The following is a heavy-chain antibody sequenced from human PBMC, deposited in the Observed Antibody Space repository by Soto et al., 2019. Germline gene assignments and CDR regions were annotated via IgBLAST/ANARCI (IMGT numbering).Heavy chain of an antibody. CDR1: GFTFSSYG. CDR3: ARGNMPRSKWELPYYFDY. V-gene: IGHV3-33*01. J-gene: IGHJ4*02. CDR2: IWYDGSNK. Sequence: GGSLRLSCAASGFTFSSYGMHWVRQAPGKGLEWVAVIWYDGSNKYYADSVKGRFTISRDNSKNTLYLQMNSLRAEDTAVYYCARGNMPRSKWELPYYFDYWGQGTLVTVSS. D-gene: IGHD1-26*01.